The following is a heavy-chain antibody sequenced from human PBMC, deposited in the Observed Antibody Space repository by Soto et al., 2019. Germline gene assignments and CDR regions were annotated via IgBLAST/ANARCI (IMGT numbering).Heavy chain of an antibody. V-gene: IGHV1-18*01. CDR3: ARDLSIGLFDY. J-gene: IGHJ4*02. CDR1: GYTFTSYG. CDR2: ISAYNGNT. D-gene: IGHD2-21*01. Sequence: GASVKVSCKASGYTFTSYGISWVRQAPGQGLEWMGWISAYNGNTKYAQKLQVRLTMTTDTSTSTAYMELRSLRSDDTAVYYCARDLSIGLFDYWGQGTLVTVSS.